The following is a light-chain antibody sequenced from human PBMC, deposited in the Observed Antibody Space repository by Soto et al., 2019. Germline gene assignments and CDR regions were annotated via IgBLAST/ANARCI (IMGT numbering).Light chain of an antibody. CDR2: AAS. CDR1: QSISIY. CDR3: QQSYSTPYT. Sequence: DIQMTQSPSSLSASVGDRVTITCRASQSISIYLNWYQQKPGKAPNLLIYAASSLQSGVPSRFSGSGSGTDFTLTISSLQPEDFATYYCQQSYSTPYTFGQGTKLEIK. J-gene: IGKJ2*01. V-gene: IGKV1-39*01.